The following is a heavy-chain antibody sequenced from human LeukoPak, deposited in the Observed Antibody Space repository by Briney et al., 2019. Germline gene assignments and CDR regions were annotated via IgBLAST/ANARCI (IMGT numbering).Heavy chain of an antibody. V-gene: IGHV3-23*01. CDR3: AKMAGPTYGEYYFDY. J-gene: IGHJ4*02. CDR2: ISGSGDGT. CDR1: GFFFSSYA. D-gene: IGHD3-10*01. Sequence: GGSLRLSCAASGFFFSSYAIGWVRQAPGKGLEWVSTISGSGDGTFYADSVKGRFTISRDNSKNALYLQMNSLRAEDTAVYYCAKMAGPTYGEYYFDYWGQGTLVTVSS.